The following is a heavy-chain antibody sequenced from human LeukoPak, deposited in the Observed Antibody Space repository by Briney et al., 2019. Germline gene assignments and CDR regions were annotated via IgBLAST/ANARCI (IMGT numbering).Heavy chain of an antibody. CDR3: ARGLGYCSSTSCGWGGYYYYYMDV. CDR2: IKQDGSEK. J-gene: IGHJ6*03. V-gene: IGHV3-7*01. D-gene: IGHD2-2*01. CDR1: GFTFSSYW. Sequence: GGSLRLSCAASGFTFSSYWMSWVRQAPGKGLEWVANIKQDGSEKYYVDSVKGRFTISRDNAKNSLYLQMNSLRAEDTAVYYCARGLGYCSSTSCGWGGYYYYYMDVWGKGTTVTISS.